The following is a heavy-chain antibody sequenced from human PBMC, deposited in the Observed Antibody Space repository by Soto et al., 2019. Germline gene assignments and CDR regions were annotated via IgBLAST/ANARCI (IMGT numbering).Heavy chain of an antibody. J-gene: IGHJ4*02. CDR1: GGSISSYY. CDR3: AHRLGCSGGSCYSRNRPFDY. CDR2: IYYSGST. V-gene: IGHV4-59*01. Sequence: SETLSLTCTVSGGSISSYYWSWIRQPPGKGLEWIGYIYYSGSTNYNPSLKSRVTISVDTSKNQFSLKLSSVTAADTATYYCAHRLGCSGGSCYSRNRPFDYWGQGTLVTVS. D-gene: IGHD2-15*01.